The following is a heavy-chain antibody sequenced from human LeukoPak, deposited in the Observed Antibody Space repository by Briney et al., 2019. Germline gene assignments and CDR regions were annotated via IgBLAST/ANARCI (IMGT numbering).Heavy chain of an antibody. D-gene: IGHD1-14*01. CDR3: TRGHHGLEY. Sequence: GGSLRLSCAASGFTFSSYAMHWVRQAPGKGLEWVAVISYDGSNKYYADSVKGRFTISRDNSKNTLYLQMNSLRAEDTAVYYCTRGHHGLEYWGQGTLVTVSS. CDR2: ISYDGSNK. CDR1: GFTFSSYA. V-gene: IGHV3-30-3*01. J-gene: IGHJ4*02.